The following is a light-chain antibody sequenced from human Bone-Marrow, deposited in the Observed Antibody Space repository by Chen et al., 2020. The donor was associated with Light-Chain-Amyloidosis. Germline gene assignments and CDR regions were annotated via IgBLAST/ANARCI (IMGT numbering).Light chain of an antibody. V-gene: IGKV1-33*01. CDR3: QQYADLPYT. Sequence: DIQMTQSPSSLSASVGDRVTITCQASQDITNYLNWYQQKPGEVPKLLIYDASTLGTGVPSRFIGGRSGTHFTFTITSLQREDIATYYCQQYADLPYTFGQGTNLEIK. CDR2: DAS. CDR1: QDITNY. J-gene: IGKJ2*01.